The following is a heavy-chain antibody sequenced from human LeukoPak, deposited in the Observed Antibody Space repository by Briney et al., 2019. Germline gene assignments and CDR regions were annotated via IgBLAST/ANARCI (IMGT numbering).Heavy chain of an antibody. V-gene: IGHV3-7*03. CDR3: AGGGGLDV. D-gene: IGHD3-16*01. J-gene: IGHJ6*02. Sequence: GGSLRLSCSASGFTFSTYWMSWVRQAPGKGLEWVASINHNGNVNYYVDSVKGRFTISRDNAKNSLYLQMSNLRAEDTAAYFCAGGGGLDVWGQGATVTVSS. CDR2: INHNGNVN. CDR1: GFTFSTYW.